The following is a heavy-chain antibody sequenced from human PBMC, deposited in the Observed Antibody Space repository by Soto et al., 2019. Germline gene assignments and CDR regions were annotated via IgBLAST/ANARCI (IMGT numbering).Heavy chain of an antibody. Sequence: EVQLLESGGGLVQPGGSLRLSCAASGFSFSSYAMSWVRQTPGKGLEWVSVISGSGGSTYYADSVKGRFTISRDNSKNALYLQMNSLRAEDTAVYYCAKDREFGGSTSCSYACWGQGTLVTVSS. J-gene: IGHJ4*02. CDR2: ISGSGGST. D-gene: IGHD2-2*01. V-gene: IGHV3-23*01. CDR3: AKDREFGGSTSCSYAC. CDR1: GFSFSSYA.